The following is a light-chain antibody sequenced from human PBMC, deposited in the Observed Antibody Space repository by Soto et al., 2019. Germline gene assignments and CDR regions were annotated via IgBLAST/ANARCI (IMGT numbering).Light chain of an antibody. CDR3: QSYDSSNQV. V-gene: IGLV6-57*02. J-gene: IGLJ3*02. CDR1: SGSIASNY. Sequence: NFMLTQPHSVSESPGKTVTISCTGSSGSIASNYVQWYQQRPGSAPTTVIYKSNQRPSGVPDRFSGSIDSSSNSASLTISGLQTEDEADYYCQSYDSSNQVFGGGTKVTVL. CDR2: KSN.